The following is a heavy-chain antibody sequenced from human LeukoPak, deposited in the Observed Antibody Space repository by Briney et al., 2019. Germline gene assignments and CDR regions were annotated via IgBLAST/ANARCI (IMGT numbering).Heavy chain of an antibody. CDR2: LRYDGSNK. CDR1: GFTFSSYG. V-gene: IGHV3-30*02. D-gene: IGHD6-19*01. J-gene: IGHJ3*02. Sequence: GGSLRLSCAASGFTFSSYGMNWVRQAPGKGREWVAFLRYDGSNKYYADSVKGRFTISRDNSKNTLCLQMNSLRAEDTALYYCARDIVLIAVAVRGSFDIWGQGTMVTVSS. CDR3: ARDIVLIAVAVRGSFDI.